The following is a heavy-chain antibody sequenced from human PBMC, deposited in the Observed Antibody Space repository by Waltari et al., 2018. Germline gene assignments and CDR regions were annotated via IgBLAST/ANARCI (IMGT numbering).Heavy chain of an antibody. CDR3: ARGDCSGGSCYAGY. Sequence: QVQLVQSGAEVKKPGSSVKVSCKASGGTFSSYAISWVRQAPGQGLEWMGGRITILGTANYAQKFQDRVTMTTAESTRTAYMELSSLRSEDTAVYYCARGDCSGGSCYAGYWGQGTLVTVSS. CDR1: GGTFSSYA. J-gene: IGHJ4*02. CDR2: RITILGTA. V-gene: IGHV1-69*05. D-gene: IGHD2-15*01.